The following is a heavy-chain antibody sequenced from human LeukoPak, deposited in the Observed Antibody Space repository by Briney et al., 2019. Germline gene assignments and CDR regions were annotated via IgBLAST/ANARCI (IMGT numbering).Heavy chain of an antibody. J-gene: IGHJ5*02. CDR3: ARLSSGSTNWFDA. CDR2: ISSGSTYT. Sequence: GGSLRLSCAASGFTFSDYYLSWIRQAPGKGLEWVSYISSGSTYTNYADSVKGRFTISRDNAKNSLFLQMNSLRAEDTAVYFCARLSSGSTNWFDAWGQGTLVTVSS. V-gene: IGHV3-11*06. D-gene: IGHD3-16*02. CDR1: GFTFSDYY.